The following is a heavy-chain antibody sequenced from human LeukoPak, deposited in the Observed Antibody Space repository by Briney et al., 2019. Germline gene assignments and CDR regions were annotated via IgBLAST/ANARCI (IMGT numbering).Heavy chain of an antibody. Sequence: PSETLSLTCTVSGGSISSYYWSWIRQPPGKGLEWIGYIYYSGSTNYNPSLKSRVTISVDTSKNQFSLKLSSVTAADTAVYYCARAHCSGGSCYSRPFGAFDIWGQGTVVTVSS. CDR3: ARAHCSGGSCYSRPFGAFDI. V-gene: IGHV4-59*01. D-gene: IGHD2-15*01. J-gene: IGHJ3*02. CDR1: GGSISSYY. CDR2: IYYSGST.